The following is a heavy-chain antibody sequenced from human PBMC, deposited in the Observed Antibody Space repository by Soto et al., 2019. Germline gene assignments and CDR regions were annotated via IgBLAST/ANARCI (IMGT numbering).Heavy chain of an antibody. CDR3: ARRCGRTFDY. Sequence: QVQLQESGPGLVKPSETLSLTCTVSGGSISSYYWSWIRQPPGKGLEWIGNIYYSGSTNYNPSLKSRVTISVDTTKTQFSLKLSSVTAAATDVYYCARRCGRTFDYWGPGTLVTVSS. V-gene: IGHV4-59*08. J-gene: IGHJ4*02. CDR1: GGSISSYY. CDR2: IYYSGST. D-gene: IGHD2-15*01.